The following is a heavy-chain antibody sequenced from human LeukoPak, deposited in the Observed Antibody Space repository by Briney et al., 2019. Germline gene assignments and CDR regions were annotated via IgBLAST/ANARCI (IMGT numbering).Heavy chain of an antibody. CDR1: GFIVSSSY. V-gene: IGHV3-53*01. D-gene: IGHD2-15*01. J-gene: IGHJ1*01. Sequence: GGSLRLSCTASGFIVSSSYMSWVRQAPGKGPEWVSIIYSDQRTFYAESVKGRFTISRDDSQSMVLLQMDSLRAEDTARYYCARDSAFSSYSHWGQGALVTVSS. CDR2: IYSDQRT. CDR3: ARDSAFSSYSH.